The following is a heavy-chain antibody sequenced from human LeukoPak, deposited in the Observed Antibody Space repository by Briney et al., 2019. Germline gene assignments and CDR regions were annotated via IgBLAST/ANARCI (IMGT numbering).Heavy chain of an antibody. CDR1: GCTFTSYY. Sequence: GASVKVSCKASGCTFTSYYMHWVRQAPGQGLEWMGIINPSGGSTSYAQKFQGRVTMTRDTSTSTVYMELSSLRSEDTAVYYCAREKIQLWTRGPFDYWGQGTLVTVSS. CDR2: INPSGGST. D-gene: IGHD5-18*01. J-gene: IGHJ4*02. CDR3: AREKIQLWTRGPFDY. V-gene: IGHV1-46*01.